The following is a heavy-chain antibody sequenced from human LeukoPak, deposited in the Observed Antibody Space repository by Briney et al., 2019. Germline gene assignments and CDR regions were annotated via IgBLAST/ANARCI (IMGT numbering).Heavy chain of an antibody. J-gene: IGHJ3*02. CDR2: INHSGST. V-gene: IGHV4-34*01. CDR1: GGSFSGYY. Sequence: SETLSLTCAVYGGSFSGYYWSWIRQPPGKGLEWIGEINHSGSTNYNPSLKRRVTISVDTSKNQFSLKLSSVTAADTAVYYCARGYTADAFDIWGQGTMVTVSS. CDR3: ARGYTADAFDI. D-gene: IGHD5-18*01.